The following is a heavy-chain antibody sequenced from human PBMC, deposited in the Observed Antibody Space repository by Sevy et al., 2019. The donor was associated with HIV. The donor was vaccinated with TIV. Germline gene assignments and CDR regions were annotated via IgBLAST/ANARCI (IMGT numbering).Heavy chain of an antibody. CDR1: GFSLSNYA. J-gene: IGHJ4*02. D-gene: IGHD6-6*01. CDR2: KTVIAGVT. V-gene: IGHV3-23*01. CDR3: AKGRIPSIGTLGPFDS. Sequence: GGSLRLSCAASGFSLSNYAMSWVRQAPGKGLEWISTKTVIAGVTYYADSVKGRFTISRDNSKNTLFLQMNSLRAEDTALYYCAKGRIPSIGTLGPFDSWGQGTLVTVSS.